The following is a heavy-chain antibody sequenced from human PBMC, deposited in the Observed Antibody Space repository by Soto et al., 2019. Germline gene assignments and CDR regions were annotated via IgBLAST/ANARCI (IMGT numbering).Heavy chain of an antibody. CDR2: IYPGDSDT. V-gene: IGHV5-51*01. Sequence: PGESLKISCNGSGYILTSYWIGWVRQMPGKGLEWMGIIYPGDSDTRYSPSFQGQVTISGDKSISTAYLQWSSLKASDTAMYYCATFRGSTSCPHYWGQGTLVTVSS. D-gene: IGHD2-2*01. CDR3: ATFRGSTSCPHY. CDR1: GYILTSYW. J-gene: IGHJ4*01.